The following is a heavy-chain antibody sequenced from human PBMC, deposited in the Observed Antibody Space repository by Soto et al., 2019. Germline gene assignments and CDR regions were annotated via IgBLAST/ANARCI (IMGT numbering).Heavy chain of an antibody. Sequence: QVQLQQWGAGLLKPSETLSLTCAVYGGSFSGYYWSWIRQPPGKGLEWIGEINHSGSTNYNPSLKRRVTISVDTSKNQFSLKLSSVTAADTAVYYCARGRILVVPAAMVGGWFDPWGQGTLVTVSS. CDR2: INHSGST. CDR3: ARGRILVVPAAMVGGWFDP. CDR1: GGSFSGYY. D-gene: IGHD2-2*01. J-gene: IGHJ5*02. V-gene: IGHV4-34*01.